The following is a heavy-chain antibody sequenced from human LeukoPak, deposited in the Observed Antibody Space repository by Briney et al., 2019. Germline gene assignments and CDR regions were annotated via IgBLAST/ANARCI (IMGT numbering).Heavy chain of an antibody. V-gene: IGHV4-39*07. CDR1: GGSISSGSYY. Sequence: SETLSLTCTVSGGSISSGSYYWGWIRQPPGKGLEWIGSIYYSGSPYYNPSLKSRVTISIDTSKNQFSLKLSSVTAADTAVYYCAREIGSSGWYDYWGQGTLVTVSS. J-gene: IGHJ4*02. D-gene: IGHD6-19*01. CDR3: AREIGSSGWYDY. CDR2: IYYSGSP.